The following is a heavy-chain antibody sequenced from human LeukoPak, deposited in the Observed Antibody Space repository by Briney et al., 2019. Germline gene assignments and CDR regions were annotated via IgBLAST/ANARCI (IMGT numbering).Heavy chain of an antibody. CDR2: INWNGGST. D-gene: IGHD1-7*01. V-gene: IGHV3-20*04. CDR1: GFTFDDYG. CDR3: ARDPWGTEENWNYGWFDP. Sequence: GGSLRLSCAASGFTFDDYGMSGVRQAPGKGLEWVSGINWNGGSTGYADSVKGRFTISRDNAKNSLYLQMNSLRAEDTALYYCARDPWGTEENWNYGWFDPWGQGTLVTVSS. J-gene: IGHJ5*02.